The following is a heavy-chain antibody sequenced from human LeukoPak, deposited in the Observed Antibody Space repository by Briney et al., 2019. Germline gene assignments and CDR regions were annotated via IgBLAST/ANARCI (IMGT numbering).Heavy chain of an antibody. J-gene: IGHJ4*02. D-gene: IGHD2-21*01. CDR1: GPTFSSHA. V-gene: IGHV3-30*03. CDR3: AGAIGYFDY. CDR2: ISPDGSNQ. Sequence: GGSLRLSCAASGPTFSSHAMHWVRQAPGKGLEWVGVISPDGSNQYYIDSVKGRFTISRDNSKNTLYLQMNSLSTEDTAVYYCAGAIGYFDYWGQGTLVTVSS.